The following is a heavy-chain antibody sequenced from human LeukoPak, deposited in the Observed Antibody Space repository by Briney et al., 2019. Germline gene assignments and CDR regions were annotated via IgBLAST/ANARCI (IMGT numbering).Heavy chain of an antibody. J-gene: IGHJ4*02. CDR2: IYHSGSA. Sequence: SETLSLTCTVSHYSISSGYYWGWIRQPPGKGLEWIGSIYHSGSAHYNPSLKSQITISVDTSKNQFSLKLTSVTAADTAVYYCARVGGQWLVRGNFDYWGQGTLVTVSS. V-gene: IGHV4-38-2*02. CDR1: HYSISSGYY. CDR3: ARVGGQWLVRGNFDY. D-gene: IGHD6-19*01.